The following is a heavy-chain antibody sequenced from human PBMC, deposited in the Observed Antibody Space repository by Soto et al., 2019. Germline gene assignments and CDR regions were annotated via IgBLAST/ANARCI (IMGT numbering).Heavy chain of an antibody. CDR3: ASLYCSSTSCYDY. D-gene: IGHD2-2*01. CDR2: IYYSGST. J-gene: IGHJ4*02. V-gene: IGHV4-39*01. Sequence: QLQLQESGPGLVKPSETLSLICTVSGGSITTSNYYWGWIRQPPGKCLEWIGSIYYSGSTYYNPSLKSRVTISVDTSKNQFSLNLNSVTAADTAVYYCASLYCSSTSCYDYWGQGTLVTVSS. CDR1: GGSITTSNYY.